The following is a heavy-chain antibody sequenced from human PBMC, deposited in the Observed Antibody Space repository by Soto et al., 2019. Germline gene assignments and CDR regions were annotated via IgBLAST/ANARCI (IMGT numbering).Heavy chain of an antibody. CDR3: AEDKITGRFAY. CDR2: INHSGST. CDR1: GGSFSGYY. Sequence: QVQLQQWGAGLLKPSETLSLTCAVYGGSFSGYYWTWIRQPPGTGLEWIGEINHSGSTNYNPSLRSRVPISVDTSKNQFSLNLTSVTAAATVVYYCAEDKITGRFAYWGQGTLVTVSS. J-gene: IGHJ4*02. D-gene: IGHD2-8*02. V-gene: IGHV4-34*01.